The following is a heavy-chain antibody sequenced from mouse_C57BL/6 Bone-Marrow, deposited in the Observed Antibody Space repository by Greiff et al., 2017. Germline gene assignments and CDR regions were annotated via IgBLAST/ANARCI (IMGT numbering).Heavy chain of an antibody. CDR2: IDPSDSYT. CDR3: ARMTYYAMDY. CDR1: GYTFTSYW. V-gene: IGHV1-69*01. J-gene: IGHJ4*01. Sequence: VQLQQPGAELVMPGASVKLSCKASGYTFTSYWMHWVKQRPGQGLEWIGEIDPSDSYTNYNQKFKGKSTLTVDKSSSTAYMQLSSLTSEDSAVYYCARMTYYAMDYWGQGTSVTVSS.